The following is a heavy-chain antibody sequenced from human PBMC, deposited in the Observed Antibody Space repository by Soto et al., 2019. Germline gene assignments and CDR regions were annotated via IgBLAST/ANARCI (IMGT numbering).Heavy chain of an antibody. CDR1: GDTFSFYT. Sequence: SVKVSCKASGDTFSFYTINWVRQAPGLGLEWVGRINPILSMSNYAQKFQGRVTMTADKSTSTAYMELRSLRSEDTATYYCATSYGSGYRAFDYWGQGALVTVSS. CDR3: ATSYGSGYRAFDY. D-gene: IGHD3-10*01. V-gene: IGHV1-69*02. J-gene: IGHJ4*02. CDR2: INPILSMS.